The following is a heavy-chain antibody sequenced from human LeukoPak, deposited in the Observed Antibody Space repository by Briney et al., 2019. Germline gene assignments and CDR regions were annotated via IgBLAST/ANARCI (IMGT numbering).Heavy chain of an antibody. D-gene: IGHD5-18*01. Sequence: SETLSLTCAVYGGSFSHCYWSWIRQPPGKGLEWIGEINHSGSTNYNPSLKSRVTISVDTSKNQFSLKLSSVTAADTAVYYCARPGYSYGYVDYWGQGTLVTVSS. J-gene: IGHJ4*02. CDR3: ARPGYSYGYVDY. CDR2: INHSGST. V-gene: IGHV4-34*01. CDR1: GGSFSHCY.